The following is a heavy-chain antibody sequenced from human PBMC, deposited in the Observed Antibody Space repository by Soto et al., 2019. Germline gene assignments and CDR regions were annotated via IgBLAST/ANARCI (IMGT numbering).Heavy chain of an antibody. CDR3: ARIYGGAPVVWFDP. CDR1: GVSISSYY. D-gene: IGHD3-10*01. CDR2: IYYSGST. J-gene: IGHJ5*02. V-gene: IGHV4-59*01. Sequence: SETLALTCTVSGVSISSYYWSWIRQPPGKGLEWIGYIYYSGSTNYNPSLKSRVTISVDTSKNKISLKLSSVTAADTAVYYCARIYGGAPVVWFDPWGQGILVTVSS.